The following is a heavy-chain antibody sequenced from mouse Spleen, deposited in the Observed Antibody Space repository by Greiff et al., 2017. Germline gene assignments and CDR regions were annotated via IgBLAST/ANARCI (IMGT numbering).Heavy chain of an antibody. CDR3: ARPYYGNYDYFDY. Sequence: EVQLQQTGPELVKPGASVKISCKASGYSFTGYYMHWVKQSHVKSLEWIGRINPYNGATSYNQNFKDKASLTVDKSSSTAYMELHSLTSEDSAVYYCARPYYGNYDYFDYWGQGTTLTVSS. CDR2: INPYNGAT. V-gene: IGHV1-31*01. D-gene: IGHD2-10*01. J-gene: IGHJ2*01. CDR1: GYSFTGYY.